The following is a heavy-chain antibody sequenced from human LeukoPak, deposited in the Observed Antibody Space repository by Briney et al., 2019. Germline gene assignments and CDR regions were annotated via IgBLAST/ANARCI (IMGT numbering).Heavy chain of an antibody. CDR1: GDSICDDY. CDR3: ARELRYDNSDSGAF. CDR2: IHSGGTT. V-gene: IGHV4-4*07. Sequence: SETLSLTCTVSGDSICDDYYTWMRQPAGKGLEWIGRIHSGGTTNYNPSLMSRVTLSIDKSKKHISLRLTSVTAADTALYYCARELRYDNSDSGAFWGQGTVVTVSS. D-gene: IGHD3-22*01. J-gene: IGHJ3*01.